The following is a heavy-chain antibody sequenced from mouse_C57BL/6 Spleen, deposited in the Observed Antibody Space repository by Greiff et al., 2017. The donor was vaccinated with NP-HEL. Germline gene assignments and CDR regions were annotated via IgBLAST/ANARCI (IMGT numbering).Heavy chain of an antibody. Sequence: QVQLQQPGAELVKPGASVKLSCKASGYTFTSYWMQWVKQRPGQGLEWIGEIDPSDSYTNYNQKFKGKATLTVDTSSSTAYMQLSSLTSEDSAVYYCARRYGSSYWYFDVWGPGTTVTVSS. D-gene: IGHD1-1*01. CDR1: GYTFTSYW. J-gene: IGHJ1*01. V-gene: IGHV1-50*01. CDR2: IDPSDSYT. CDR3: ARRYGSSYWYFDV.